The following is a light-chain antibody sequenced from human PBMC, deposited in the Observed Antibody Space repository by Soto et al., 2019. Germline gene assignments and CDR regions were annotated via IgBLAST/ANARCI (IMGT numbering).Light chain of an antibody. CDR3: QQLRSYPST. Sequence: IQVTQSPSSLSASVGDRVTITCRASQDISSYLAWYQQKPGKAPTLLIYAASTLQSGFPSRFSGSGFGTDFTLTIRSLQADDFASYYCQQLRSYPSTFGGGTKVEIK. CDR2: AAS. J-gene: IGKJ4*01. V-gene: IGKV1-9*01. CDR1: QDISSY.